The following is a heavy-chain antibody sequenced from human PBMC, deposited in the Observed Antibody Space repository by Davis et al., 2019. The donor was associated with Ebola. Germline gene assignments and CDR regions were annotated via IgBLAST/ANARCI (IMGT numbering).Heavy chain of an antibody. CDR2: ISSSSSYI. CDR1: GFTFSSYS. D-gene: IGHD6-19*01. J-gene: IGHJ6*04. Sequence: GESLKISCAASGFTFSSYSMNWVRQAPGKGLEWVSSISSSSSYIYYADSVKGRFTISRDNAKNSLYLQMNSLRAEDTAVYYCARIGEPAVAGDNYYYGMDAWGKGTTVTVSS. CDR3: ARIGEPAVAGDNYYYGMDA. V-gene: IGHV3-21*01.